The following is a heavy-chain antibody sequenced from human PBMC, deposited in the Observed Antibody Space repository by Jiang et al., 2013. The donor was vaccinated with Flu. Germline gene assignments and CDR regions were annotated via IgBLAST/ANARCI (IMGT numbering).Heavy chain of an antibody. Sequence: SGAEVKKPGASVKVSCKASGYTFTSNGISWVRQAPGQGLEWMGWIHTYNGNANNAQKFQGRVTLTIDTSTSTAYMELRSLTSDDTAVYYCARDQKPLSRGGYYYYGMDVWGQGTTVTVSS. J-gene: IGHJ6*02. CDR1: GYTFTSNG. V-gene: IGHV1-18*04. D-gene: IGHD2/OR15-2a*01. CDR2: IHTYNGNA. CDR3: ARDQKPLSRGGYYYYGMDV.